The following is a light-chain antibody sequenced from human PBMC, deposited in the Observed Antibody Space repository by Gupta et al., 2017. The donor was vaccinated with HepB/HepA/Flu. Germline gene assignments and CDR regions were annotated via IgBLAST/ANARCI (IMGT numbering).Light chain of an antibody. CDR1: SSDVGTYNS. Sequence: QSALTQPASVSGSPGQSITISCTGTSSDVGTYNSVSWYQQYPGKAPKLLIYDESNRPSWLSNRFSGSKSGNKASLTISGLQAEDEAEDYCSSFTGTNTLVVFGGGTKLTVL. V-gene: IGLV2-14*03. J-gene: IGLJ2*01. CDR3: SSFTGTNTLVV. CDR2: DES.